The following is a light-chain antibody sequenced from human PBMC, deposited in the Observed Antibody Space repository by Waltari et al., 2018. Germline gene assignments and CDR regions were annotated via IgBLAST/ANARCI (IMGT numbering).Light chain of an antibody. CDR1: SSDVGGYNY. CDR2: DVS. V-gene: IGLV2-14*03. J-gene: IGLJ3*02. CDR3: SSYTSSSTRV. Sequence: QSALTQPASVSGSPGQSITISCTGTSSDVGGYNYVSWYQQHPGKAPKLMIYDVSNRPSGFSNRFSGSKSGNTASLTNSGLQAEDEADYYCSSYTSSSTRVFGGGTKLTVL.